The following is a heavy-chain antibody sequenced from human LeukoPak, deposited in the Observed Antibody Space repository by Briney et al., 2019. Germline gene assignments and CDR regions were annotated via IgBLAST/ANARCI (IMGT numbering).Heavy chain of an antibody. CDR2: ISYDGSNK. D-gene: IGHD6-13*01. Sequence: GGSLRLSCAASGFTFSSSAMSWVRQAPGKGLEWVAVISYDGSNKYYADSVKGRFTISRDNSKNTLYLQMNSLRAEDTAVYYCARDHGWGGDSSSWYQGDGGFDYWGQGTLVTVSS. J-gene: IGHJ4*02. CDR1: GFTFSSSA. V-gene: IGHV3-30-3*01. CDR3: ARDHGWGGDSSSWYQGDGGFDY.